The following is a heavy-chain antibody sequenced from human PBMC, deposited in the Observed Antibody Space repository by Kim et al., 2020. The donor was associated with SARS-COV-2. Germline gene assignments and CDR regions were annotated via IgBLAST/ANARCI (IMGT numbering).Heavy chain of an antibody. Sequence: GESLKISCKGSGYSFTSYWIGWVRQMPGKGLEWMGIIYPGDSDTRYSPSFQGQVTISADKSISTAYLQWSSLKASDTAIYYCARHLAGFNYYYYGMDVWGQGTTVTVSS. V-gene: IGHV5-51*01. D-gene: IGHD6-13*01. J-gene: IGHJ6*02. CDR2: IYPGDSDT. CDR3: ARHLAGFNYYYYGMDV. CDR1: GYSFTSYW.